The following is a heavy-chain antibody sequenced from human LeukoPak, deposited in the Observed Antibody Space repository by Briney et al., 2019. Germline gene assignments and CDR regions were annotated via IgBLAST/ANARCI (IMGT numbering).Heavy chain of an antibody. D-gene: IGHD6-13*01. Sequence: SETLSLTCAVSGYSISSGYYWGWIRQPPGQGLEWIGSIYHSGSTYYNPSLKSRVTISVDTSKNQFSLKLSSVTAADTAVYYCARSRGKYSSRSIDYWGQGTLVTVSS. CDR3: ARSRGKYSSRSIDY. CDR1: GYSISSGYY. CDR2: IYHSGST. J-gene: IGHJ4*02. V-gene: IGHV4-38-2*01.